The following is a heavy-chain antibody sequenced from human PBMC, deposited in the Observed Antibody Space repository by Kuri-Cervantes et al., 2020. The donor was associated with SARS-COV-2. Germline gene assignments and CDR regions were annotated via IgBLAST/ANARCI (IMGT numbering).Heavy chain of an antibody. J-gene: IGHJ4*02. CDR3: VKTYYSDSSGYYPFDY. CDR2: ISYDGSNK. CDR1: GFTFSSYA. V-gene: IGHV3-30*18. D-gene: IGHD3-22*01. Sequence: SLRLSSAAAGFTFSSYAMHWVRQAPGKGLEWVAVISYDGSNKYYADSVKGRFSISRDNSKNTLYLQMNSLRAEDTAVYYCVKTYYSDSSGYYPFDYWGQGTLVTVSS.